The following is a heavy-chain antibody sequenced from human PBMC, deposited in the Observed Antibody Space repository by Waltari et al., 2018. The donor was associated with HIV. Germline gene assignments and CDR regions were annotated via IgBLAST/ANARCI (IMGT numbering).Heavy chain of an antibody. CDR2: ISAYNGNT. D-gene: IGHD2-2*01. CDR3: ARVLCSSSSCYHGWFDP. CDR1: GYTFTSYG. V-gene: IGHV1-18*01. J-gene: IGHJ5*02. Sequence: QVQLVQSGAEVKKPGASVKVSCKASGYTFTSYGISWVRQAPGEGLEWMGWISAYNGNTNYAQKLQGRVTMTTDTSTSTAYWELRSLRSVNAAVYYCARVLCSSSSCYHGWFDPWGQGTLVTVSS.